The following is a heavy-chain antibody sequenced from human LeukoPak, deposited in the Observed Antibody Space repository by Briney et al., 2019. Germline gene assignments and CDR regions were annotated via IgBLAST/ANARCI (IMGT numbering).Heavy chain of an antibody. CDR1: GYIFTSYG. CDR3: ARDRAPPHCSSISCSEWFDL. CDR2: ISAYNGNT. Sequence: ASVKVSCKASGYIFTSYGISWVRQAPGQGLEWMGWISAYNGNTNYAQKLQGRVTMTTDTSTSTAYMELRSLRSDDTAVYYCARDRAPPHCSSISCSEWFDLWGQGTLVTVSS. D-gene: IGHD2-2*01. J-gene: IGHJ5*02. V-gene: IGHV1-18*01.